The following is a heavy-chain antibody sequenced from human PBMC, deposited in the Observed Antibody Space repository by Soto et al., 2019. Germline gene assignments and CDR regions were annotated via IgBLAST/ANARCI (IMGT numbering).Heavy chain of an antibody. CDR2: IWYDGSNK. Sequence: QVQLVEAGGGVVQPGRSLRLSCAASGFTFSSYGMHWVRQAPGKGLEWVAGIWYDGSNKYYADSVKGRFTISRDNSKNTLYLQMNSLRAEDKAVYYCARGSPRNTDFDYWGQGTLVTVSS. CDR1: GFTFSSYG. CDR3: ARGSPRNTDFDY. J-gene: IGHJ4*02. D-gene: IGHD1-1*01. V-gene: IGHV3-33*01.